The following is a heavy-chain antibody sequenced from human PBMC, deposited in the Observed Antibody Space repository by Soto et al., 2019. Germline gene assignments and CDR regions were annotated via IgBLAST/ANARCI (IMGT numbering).Heavy chain of an antibody. CDR3: ARVYDFWSGYYDG. D-gene: IGHD3-3*01. CDR2: INSDGSST. J-gene: IGHJ4*02. CDR1: GFTFSSYW. V-gene: IGHV3-74*01. Sequence: EVQLVESGGGLVQPGGSLRLSCAVSGFTFSSYWMHWVRQGPEKGLVWVSRINSDGSSTSYADSVKGRFTISRDNAKNTLYLQMNSLRAEDTALYYCARVYDFWSGYYDGWGQGTLVTVSS.